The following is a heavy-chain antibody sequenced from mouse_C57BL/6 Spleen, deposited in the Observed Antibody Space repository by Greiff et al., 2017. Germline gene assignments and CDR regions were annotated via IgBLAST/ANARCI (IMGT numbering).Heavy chain of an antibody. CDR1: GFTFSDYG. V-gene: IGHV5-17*01. Sequence: EVHLVESGGGLVKPGGSLTLSCAASGFTFSDYGMHWVRQAPEKGLEWVAYISSGSSTIYYADPVKGRFTISRDNAKNTLYLQMTSLRSEDTAMYYCARLLREYYYAMDYWGQGTSVTVSS. CDR2: ISSGSSTI. J-gene: IGHJ4*01. CDR3: ARLLREYYYAMDY. D-gene: IGHD1-1*01.